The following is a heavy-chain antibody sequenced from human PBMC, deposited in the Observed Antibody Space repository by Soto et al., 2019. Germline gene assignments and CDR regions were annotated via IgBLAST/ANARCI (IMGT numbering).Heavy chain of an antibody. CDR3: ARRSSGWYFDY. CDR1: GFTFSSYA. D-gene: IGHD6-19*01. V-gene: IGHV3-23*01. CDR2: ISGSGGRT. J-gene: IGHJ4*02. Sequence: EVQLLESGGGLVQPGGSLRLSCAASGFTFSSYAMSWVRQAPGKGLEWVSAISGSGGRTYYADSVKGRFTMSRENSKTTLYLQMNSLRAEDTAVYYCARRSSGWYFDYWGQGTLVTVSS.